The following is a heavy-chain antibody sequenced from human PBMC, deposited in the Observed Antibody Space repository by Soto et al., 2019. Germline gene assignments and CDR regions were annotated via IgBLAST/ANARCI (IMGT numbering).Heavy chain of an antibody. D-gene: IGHD6-6*01. Sequence: QVQLVQSGAEVKKPGSSVKVSCKASGGTFSSYAISWVRQAPGQGLEWMGGIIPIFGTANYAQKFQGRVTITADESTSTASMELRSPGSEDTAVYYCARPYSSSLCSDYYYCGMDVWGQGPTVTVSS. CDR1: GGTFSSYA. CDR3: ARPYSSSLCSDYYYCGMDV. J-gene: IGHJ6*02. V-gene: IGHV1-69*12. CDR2: IIPIFGTA.